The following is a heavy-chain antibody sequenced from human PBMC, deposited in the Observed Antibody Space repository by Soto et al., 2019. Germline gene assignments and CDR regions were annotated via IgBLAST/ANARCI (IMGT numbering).Heavy chain of an antibody. J-gene: IGHJ6*02. CDR1: GGTFSSYA. CDR2: IIPIFGTA. V-gene: IGHV1-69*01. CDR3: AREYCSGGSCYSLRGMDV. Sequence: QVQLVQSGAEVKKPGSSVKVSCKASGGTFSSYAISWVRQAPGQGLEWMGGIIPIFGTANYAQKFQGRVTITADESTSTAYMELSSLRSEDTAVYYCAREYCSGGSCYSLRGMDVWGQGTTVTVSS. D-gene: IGHD2-15*01.